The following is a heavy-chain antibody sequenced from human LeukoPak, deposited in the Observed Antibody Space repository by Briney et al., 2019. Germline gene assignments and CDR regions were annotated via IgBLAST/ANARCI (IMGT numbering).Heavy chain of an antibody. V-gene: IGHV3-21*01. D-gene: IGHD1-26*01. CDR1: GFTFSSYS. Sequence: GGSLRLSCAASGFTFSSYSMNWVRQAPGKGLEWVSSISSSSSYIYYADSVKGRFTITRDNAKNSLYLQMNSLRGEDTAVYYCARARSGHWWGAFDIWGQGTMVTVSS. CDR2: ISSSSSYI. CDR3: ARARSGHWWGAFDI. J-gene: IGHJ3*02.